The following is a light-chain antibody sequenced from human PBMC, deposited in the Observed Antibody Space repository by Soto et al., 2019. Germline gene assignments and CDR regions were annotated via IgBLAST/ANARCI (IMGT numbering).Light chain of an antibody. J-gene: IGKJ4*01. CDR2: GAS. CDR3: QQYNDWPPLT. V-gene: IGKV3-15*01. CDR1: QTVSSN. Sequence: DIVLTQSPATLPVPPGETANLXCISSQTVSSNLAWYHQKPGQAPRLLIYGASTRATGVPARFSGSGSGTEFTLTISCLQSDDFAVYYCQQYNDWPPLTFCGGSKVDIK.